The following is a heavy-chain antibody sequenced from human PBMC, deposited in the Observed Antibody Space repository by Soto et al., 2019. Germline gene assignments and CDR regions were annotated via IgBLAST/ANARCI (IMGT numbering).Heavy chain of an antibody. CDR1: GFTFNNYA. Sequence: EVQLLESGGGLVQPGGSLRLSCAASGFTFNNYAMTWVRQAPGKGLGWVSGISGGGGSTYYADSLKGRFTISRDNSKNTLYLQMNSLRAADTAVYYCARTESSGWSTRYGMDVWGQGATVTVS. J-gene: IGHJ6*02. CDR3: ARTESSGWSTRYGMDV. D-gene: IGHD6-19*01. CDR2: ISGGGGST. V-gene: IGHV3-23*01.